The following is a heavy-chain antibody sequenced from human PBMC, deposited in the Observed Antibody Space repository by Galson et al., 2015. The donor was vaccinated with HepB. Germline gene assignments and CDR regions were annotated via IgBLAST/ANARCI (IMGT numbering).Heavy chain of an antibody. CDR2: LYADGST. CDR3: ARSSVGSSYYHYYMDV. D-gene: IGHD6-6*01. J-gene: IGHJ6*03. CDR1: GFTVSNIY. Sequence: SLRLSCAASGFTVSNIYMSWVRQAPGKGPEWLAVLYADGSTYYTDSVTGRFTISRDNAQNTLFLQMHSLRADDTAVYYCARSSVGSSYYHYYMDVWGKGTTVTVSS. V-gene: IGHV3-53*01.